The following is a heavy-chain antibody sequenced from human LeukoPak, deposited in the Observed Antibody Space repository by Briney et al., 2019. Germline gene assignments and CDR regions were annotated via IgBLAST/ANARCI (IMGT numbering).Heavy chain of an antibody. D-gene: IGHD3-10*01. Sequence: GRSLRLSCAASGFTFSSYGMHWVRQAPGKGLEWVAVISYDGSNKYYADSVKGRFTISRDNSKNTLYLQMNSLRAEDTAVYYCAKETYGSGSYLDYWGQGTLVTVSS. J-gene: IGHJ4*02. CDR1: GFTFSSYG. CDR3: AKETYGSGSYLDY. CDR2: ISYDGSNK. V-gene: IGHV3-30*18.